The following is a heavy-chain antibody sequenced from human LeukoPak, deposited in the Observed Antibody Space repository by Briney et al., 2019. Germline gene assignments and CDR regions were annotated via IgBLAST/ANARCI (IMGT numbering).Heavy chain of an antibody. D-gene: IGHD5-18*01. CDR1: GGSTSSYY. CDR3: ASRGDSYGRYEDY. CDR2: IYYSGST. Sequence: KPSETLSLTCTVSGGSTSSYYWSWIRQPPGKGLEWIGYIYYSGSTNYNPSLKSRVTISVDTSKNQFSLKLSSVTAADTAVYYCASRGDSYGRYEDYWGQGTLVTVSS. V-gene: IGHV4-59*01. J-gene: IGHJ4*02.